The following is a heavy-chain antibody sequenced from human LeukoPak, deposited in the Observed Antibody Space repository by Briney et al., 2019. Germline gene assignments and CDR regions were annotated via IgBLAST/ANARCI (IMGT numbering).Heavy chain of an antibody. CDR3: ARDGNDLPAAIPLELGY. CDR1: GFTFSSYG. Sequence: GGSLRLSCAASGFTFSSYGMPWVRQAPGKGLEWVAVIWYDGSNKYYADSVKGRFTISRDNSKNTLYLQMNSLRAEDTAVYYCARDGNDLPAAIPLELGYRGQGTLVTVSS. D-gene: IGHD2-2*01. V-gene: IGHV3-33*01. CDR2: IWYDGSNK. J-gene: IGHJ4*02.